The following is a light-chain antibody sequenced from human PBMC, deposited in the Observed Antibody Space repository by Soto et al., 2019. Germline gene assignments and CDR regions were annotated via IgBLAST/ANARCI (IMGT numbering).Light chain of an antibody. V-gene: IGKV3-20*01. Sequence: IVLTQPPGTLSLSPGERATLSCRASQSVSSSYLAWYQQKPGQAPRLLIYGASSRATGIPDRFSGSGSGTDFTLTISRLEPEDFAVYYCQQYGSSPKTFGQGTKVDI. CDR3: QQYGSSPKT. J-gene: IGKJ1*01. CDR2: GAS. CDR1: QSVSSSY.